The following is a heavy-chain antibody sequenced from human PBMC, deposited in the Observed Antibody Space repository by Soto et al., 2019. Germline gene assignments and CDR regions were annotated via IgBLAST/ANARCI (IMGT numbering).Heavy chain of an antibody. CDR3: ARDDGDYARWYFDL. J-gene: IGHJ2*01. D-gene: IGHD4-17*01. CDR2: IYYSGST. V-gene: IGHV4-59*01. CDR1: GGSISSYY. Sequence: QVQLQESGPGLVKPSETLSLTCTVSGGSISSYYWSWIRQPPGKGLEWIGYIYYSGSTNYNPSLKSRVTISADTSKNQFSLKLSSVNAADTDVYYCARDDGDYARWYFDLWGRGTLVTVSS.